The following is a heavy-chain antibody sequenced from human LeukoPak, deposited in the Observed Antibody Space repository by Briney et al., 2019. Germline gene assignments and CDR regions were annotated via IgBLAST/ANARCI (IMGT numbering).Heavy chain of an antibody. CDR1: GFTFSSYA. CDR3: AKTRWADYGDYYY. D-gene: IGHD4-17*01. V-gene: IGHV3-23*01. Sequence: GGSLRLSCAASGFTFSSYAMSWVRQAPGKGLEWVSAISGSGGSTYYADPVKGRFTISRDNSKNTLYLQMNILRAEDTAVYYCAKTRWADYGDYYYWGQGTLVTVSS. J-gene: IGHJ4*02. CDR2: ISGSGGST.